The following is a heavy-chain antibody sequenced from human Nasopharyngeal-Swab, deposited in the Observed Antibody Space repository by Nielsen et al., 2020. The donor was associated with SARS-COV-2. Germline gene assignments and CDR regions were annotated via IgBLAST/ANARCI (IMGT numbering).Heavy chain of an antibody. CDR1: GFTFSSYA. Sequence: GESLKISCAASGFTFSSYAMSWVRQAPGKGLEWVSAISGSGGSTYYADSVKGRFTISRDNSKNTLYLQMNSLRAEDTAVYYCAKAPAAYYDILIGYYYYGMDAWGQGTTVTVSS. D-gene: IGHD3-9*01. J-gene: IGHJ6*02. CDR3: AKAPAAYYDILIGYYYYGMDA. V-gene: IGHV3-23*01. CDR2: ISGSGGST.